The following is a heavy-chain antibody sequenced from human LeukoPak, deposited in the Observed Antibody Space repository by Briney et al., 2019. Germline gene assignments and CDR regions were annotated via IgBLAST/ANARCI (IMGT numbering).Heavy chain of an antibody. CDR3: ASGGDYYYYYMDV. CDR2: INHSGST. CDR1: GGSFSGYY. V-gene: IGHV4-34*01. D-gene: IGHD3-10*01. J-gene: IGHJ6*03. Sequence: SETLSLTCAVYGGSFSGYYWSWIRQPPGKGLEWIGEINHSGSTNYNPSLKSRVTISVDTSKNQFSLKLSSVTAADTAVYYCASGGDYYYYYMDVWGKGTTVTISS.